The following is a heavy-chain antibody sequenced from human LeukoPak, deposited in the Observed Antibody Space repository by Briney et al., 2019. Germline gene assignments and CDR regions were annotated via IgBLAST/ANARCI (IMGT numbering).Heavy chain of an antibody. CDR1: GYTFTSYA. CDR2: INTNTGNP. CDR3: ARDSGFIAAAEDAFDI. D-gene: IGHD6-13*01. Sequence: GASVKVSCKASGYTFTSYAMNWVRQAPGQGLEWMGWINTNTGNPTYAQGFTGRFVFSLDTSVSTAYLQISSLKAEDTAVYYCARDSGFIAAAEDAFDIWGQGTMVTVSS. V-gene: IGHV7-4-1*02. J-gene: IGHJ3*02.